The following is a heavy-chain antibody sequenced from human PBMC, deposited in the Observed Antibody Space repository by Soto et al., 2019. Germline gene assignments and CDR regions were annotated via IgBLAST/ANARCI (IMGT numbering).Heavy chain of an antibody. CDR2: IYYSGST. D-gene: IGHD3-16*01. CDR3: ARGRGPRDAFEI. Sequence: SETLSLTCTVSGGSVSSGSYYWSWIRQPPGKGLEWIGYIYYSGSTNYNPSLKSRVTISVDTSKNQFSLKLSSVTAADTAVYYCARGRGPRDAFEIWGQGTMVTVSS. V-gene: IGHV4-61*01. CDR1: GGSVSSGSYY. J-gene: IGHJ3*02.